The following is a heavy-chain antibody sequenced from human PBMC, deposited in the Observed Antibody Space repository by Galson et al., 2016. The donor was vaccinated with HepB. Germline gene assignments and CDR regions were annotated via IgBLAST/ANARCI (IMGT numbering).Heavy chain of an antibody. CDR3: ARETPHEPTDYNGYGS. J-gene: IGHJ5*02. V-gene: IGHV1-69*13. D-gene: IGHD5-12*01. CDR2: IIPIFGTT. Sequence: SVKVSCKASGGTFSTYAISWVRQAPGQGLEWMGGIIPIFGTTYYAQKFQGRVTITADESTKTAYMELSSLRLEDTAVYYCARETPHEPTDYNGYGSWGQGTLVSVSS. CDR1: GGTFSTYA.